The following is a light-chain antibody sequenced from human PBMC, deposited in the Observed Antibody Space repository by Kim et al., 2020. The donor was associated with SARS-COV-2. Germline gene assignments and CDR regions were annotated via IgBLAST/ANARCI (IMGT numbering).Light chain of an antibody. V-gene: IGKV1-9*01. J-gene: IGKJ2*01. Sequence: EIELTQSPSSLSASVGERVTITCRASQSISTNLAWYQQKPGKAPKLLIYAAFTMQSGVPSRFSGSGFGTDFTLIISSLQPEDFATYYCQQFNSYSSTFGQGTKLEIK. CDR3: QQFNSYSST. CDR1: QSISTN. CDR2: AAF.